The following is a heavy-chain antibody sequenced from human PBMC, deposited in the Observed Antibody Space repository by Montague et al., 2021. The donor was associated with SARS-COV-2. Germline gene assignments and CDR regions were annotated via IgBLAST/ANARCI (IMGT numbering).Heavy chain of an antibody. Sequence: SETLSLTCTVSGGSISSSNYYCGWIRQPPGKGLEWIGNMYYSGSTYYNPSLKSRVTISIDTSKNQFSLKLSSVTAADTAVYYCARDDIVLQGVTKGMDVWGQGTTVTVSS. V-gene: IGHV4-39*07. CDR1: GGSISSSNYY. J-gene: IGHJ6*02. CDR2: MYYSGST. D-gene: IGHD3-10*01. CDR3: ARDDIVLQGVTKGMDV.